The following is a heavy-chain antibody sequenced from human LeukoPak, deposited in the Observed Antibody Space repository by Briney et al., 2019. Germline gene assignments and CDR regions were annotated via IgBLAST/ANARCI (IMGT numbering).Heavy chain of an antibody. CDR1: GFTFSDYY. Sequence: NAGGSLRLSCAASGFTFSDYYMSWIRQAPGKGLEWVSYISRSGSTRSYADSVKGRFTVSRDNAKNSLDLQMNSLRAEDTAVYYCARRTRTVDYSMDVWGRGTTVTVSS. D-gene: IGHD4-17*01. CDR2: ISRSGSTR. CDR3: ARRTRTVDYSMDV. V-gene: IGHV3-11*01. J-gene: IGHJ6*02.